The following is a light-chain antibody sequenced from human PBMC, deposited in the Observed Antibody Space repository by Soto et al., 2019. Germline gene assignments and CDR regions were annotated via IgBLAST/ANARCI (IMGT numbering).Light chain of an antibody. Sequence: QSALTQPASVSGSPGQSITISCTGSGSDIGAYNYVSWYQQHPGKAPKLLIHGVTGRPSGVSSRFSASKSAYTASLTISGLQAEDEANYYCSSFTASYFYVFGPGTKLTVL. CDR1: GSDIGAYNY. V-gene: IGLV2-14*01. CDR2: GVT. CDR3: SSFTASYFYV. J-gene: IGLJ1*01.